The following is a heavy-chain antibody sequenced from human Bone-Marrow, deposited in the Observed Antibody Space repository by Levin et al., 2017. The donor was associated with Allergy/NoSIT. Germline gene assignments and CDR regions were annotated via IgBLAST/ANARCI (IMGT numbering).Heavy chain of an antibody. CDR2: LWYDGNNK. CDR1: GFGISDYG. CDR3: ARQYCAGDCYYGMDV. V-gene: IGHV3-33*01. D-gene: IGHD2-21*02. Sequence: PGGSLRLSCAASGFGISDYGMHWVRQAPGKGLEWVAILWYDGNNKYYADSVQGRFTISRDNSKKTLYLEMNSLRAEDTAVYYCARQYCAGDCYYGMDVWGQGTTVTVSS. J-gene: IGHJ6*02.